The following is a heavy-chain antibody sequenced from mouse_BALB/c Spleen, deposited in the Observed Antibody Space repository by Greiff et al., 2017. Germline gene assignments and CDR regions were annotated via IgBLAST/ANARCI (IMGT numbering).Heavy chain of an antibody. CDR2: IDPYNGGT. J-gene: IGHJ3*01. Sequence: EVKLVESGPELVKPGASVKVSCKASGYAFTSYNMYWVKQSHGKSLEWIGYIDPYNGGTSYNQKFKGKATLTVDKSSSTAYMHLNSLTSEDSAVYYCARDYYGSSYGAYWGQGTLVTVSA. CDR3: ARDYYGSSYGAY. D-gene: IGHD1-1*01. CDR1: GYAFTSYN. V-gene: IGHV1S135*01.